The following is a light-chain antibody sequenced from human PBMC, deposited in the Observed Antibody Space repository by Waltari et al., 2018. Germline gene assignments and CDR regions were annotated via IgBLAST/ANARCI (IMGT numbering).Light chain of an antibody. Sequence: DIVMTQFPDSLAVSLGERATINCKSSQSVLYSSNNKNYLAWYQQKPGQPPKLLIYWASTRESGFPDRFSGSGSGTDFTLTISSLQAEDVAVYYCQQYYSIPQTFGQGTKVEIK. V-gene: IGKV4-1*01. CDR1: QSVLYSSNNKNY. CDR3: QQYYSIPQT. CDR2: WAS. J-gene: IGKJ1*01.